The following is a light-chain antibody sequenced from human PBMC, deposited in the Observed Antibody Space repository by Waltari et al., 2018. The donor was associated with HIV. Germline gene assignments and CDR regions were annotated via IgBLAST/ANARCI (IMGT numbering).Light chain of an antibody. V-gene: IGKV3-11*01. Sequence: EIVLTQSSATLSLSPGEGATLSCRASQSVTTYLAWFQQKPGQPPRLLIFDASSRATGVPARFSGSGSGTDFSLTISSLEPEDFAIYYCQARHSWPPLFTFGPGTKVEMK. CDR3: QARHSWPPLFT. CDR2: DAS. CDR1: QSVTTY. J-gene: IGKJ3*01.